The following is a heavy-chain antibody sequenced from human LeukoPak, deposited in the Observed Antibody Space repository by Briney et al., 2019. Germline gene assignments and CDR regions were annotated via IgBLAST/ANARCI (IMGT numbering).Heavy chain of an antibody. D-gene: IGHD2-15*01. V-gene: IGHV3-21*01. CDR3: ATMVVAAIGGDY. J-gene: IGHJ4*02. CDR1: GFTFSSYG. CDR2: ISSSSSYI. Sequence: GGSLRLSCAASGFTFSSYGMSWVRQAPGKGLEWVSSISSSSSYIYYADSVKGRFTISRDNSKNTLYLLMNSLRAEDTAVYYCATMVVAAIGGDYWGQGTLVTVSS.